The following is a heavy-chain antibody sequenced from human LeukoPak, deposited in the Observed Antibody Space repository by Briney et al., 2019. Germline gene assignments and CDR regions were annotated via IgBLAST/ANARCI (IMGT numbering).Heavy chain of an antibody. V-gene: IGHV3-7*01. CDR3: AREPGTILMDV. Sequence: GGSLRLSCAASGFTFSSYWMSWVRQAPGKGLEWVANIRQDGSEKYYVDSVKGRFTISRDNAKNSLYLQMNSLRAEDTAVYYCAREPGTILMDVWGQGTTVTVSS. D-gene: IGHD3-3*01. J-gene: IGHJ6*02. CDR2: IRQDGSEK. CDR1: GFTFSSYW.